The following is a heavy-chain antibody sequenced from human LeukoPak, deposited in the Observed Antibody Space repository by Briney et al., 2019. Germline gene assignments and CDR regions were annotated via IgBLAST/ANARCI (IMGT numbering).Heavy chain of an antibody. Sequence: GGSLRLSCAASGFPFRSYAMTWVRQAPGKGLEWVSVISGSGTNTDYADSVKGRFTISRDNSKNTLYLQMNSLRAEDTAVYYCAKGGYSSSWYFDYWGQGTLVTVSS. CDR1: GFPFRSYA. CDR3: AKGGYSSSWYFDY. J-gene: IGHJ4*02. D-gene: IGHD6-13*01. CDR2: ISGSGTNT. V-gene: IGHV3-23*01.